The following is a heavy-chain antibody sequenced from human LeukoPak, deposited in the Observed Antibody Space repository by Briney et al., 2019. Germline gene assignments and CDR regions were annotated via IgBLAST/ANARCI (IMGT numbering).Heavy chain of an antibody. CDR3: ASSLYYYDSSGFNFDY. CDR1: GYSISSGYY. Sequence: PSETLSLTCAVSGYSISSGYYWGWIRQPPGKGLEWIGSIYHSGSTYYNPSPKSRVTISVDTSKNQFSLKLSSVTAADTAVYYCASSLYYYDSSGFNFDYWGQGTLVTVSS. D-gene: IGHD3-22*01. V-gene: IGHV4-38-2*01. J-gene: IGHJ4*02. CDR2: IYHSGST.